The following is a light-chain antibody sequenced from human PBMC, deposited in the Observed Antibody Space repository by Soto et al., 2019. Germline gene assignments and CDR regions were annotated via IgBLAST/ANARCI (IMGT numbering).Light chain of an antibody. V-gene: IGKV1-5*03. CDR1: QIINSW. CDR2: SSS. J-gene: IGKJ1*01. CDR3: HQYSDYPWT. Sequence: DVQMTQSPSTLSAAVGDRVTITCRASQIINSWLAWYQQKPGQSPKLLIYSSSVLESGVPSRFSGSGSVTEFTLTINSLQPDDFASYYCHQYSDYPWTFGQGTNV.